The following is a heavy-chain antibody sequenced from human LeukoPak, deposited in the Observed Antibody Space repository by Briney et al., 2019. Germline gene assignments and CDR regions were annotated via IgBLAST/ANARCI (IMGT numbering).Heavy chain of an antibody. D-gene: IGHD4-11*01. CDR1: GFTFSNYW. V-gene: IGHV3-7*04. CDR2: MKEDGSEI. Sequence: PGGSLRLSCATSGFTFSNYWMSWVRQAPGNGLEWVANMKEDGSEINYVDSVKGRFTISRDNAQDSLYLQMNSLRAEDTAVYYCVRDRGYSNFDYWGQGTLVTVSS. CDR3: VRDRGYSNFDY. J-gene: IGHJ4*02.